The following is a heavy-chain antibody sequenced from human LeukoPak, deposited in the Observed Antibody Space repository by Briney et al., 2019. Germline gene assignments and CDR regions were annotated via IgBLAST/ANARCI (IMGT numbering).Heavy chain of an antibody. CDR1: EFTFSNYA. CDR2: ISYDGHNK. V-gene: IGHV3-30*04. Sequence: PGGSLRLSCAASEFTFSNYAMHWVRQAPGKGLEWLAVISYDGHNKYYADSVKGRFTISRDNAKNSLYLQMNSLRAEDTAVYYCAELGITMIGGVWGKGTTVTISS. D-gene: IGHD3-10*02. CDR3: AELGITMIGGV. J-gene: IGHJ6*04.